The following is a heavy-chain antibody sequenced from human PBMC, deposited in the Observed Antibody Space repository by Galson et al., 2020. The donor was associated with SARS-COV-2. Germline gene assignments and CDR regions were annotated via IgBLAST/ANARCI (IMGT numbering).Heavy chain of an antibody. CDR3: ARLDIWGWFDP. CDR2: IYHSGST. Sequence: SETLSLTCAVSGYSISSGYYWGWIRQPPGKGLEWIGSIYHSGSTYYNPSLKSRVTISVDTSKNQFSLKLSSVTAADTAVYYCARLDIWGWFDPWGQGTLVTVSS. D-gene: IGHD7-27*01. CDR1: GYSISSGYY. V-gene: IGHV4-38-2*01. J-gene: IGHJ5*02.